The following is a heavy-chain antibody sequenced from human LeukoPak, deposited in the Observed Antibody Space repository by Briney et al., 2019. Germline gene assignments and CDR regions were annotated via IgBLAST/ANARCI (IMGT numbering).Heavy chain of an antibody. D-gene: IGHD3-3*01. Sequence: SQTLSLTCTVSGGPISSGDYYWSWIRQPPGKGLEWIGYIYYSGSTYYNPSLKSRVTISVDTSKNQFSLKLSSVTAADTAVYYCARVRYYDFWSGRPPGVFDYWGQGTLVTVSS. CDR3: ARVRYYDFWSGRPPGVFDY. CDR1: GGPISSGDYY. CDR2: IYYSGST. J-gene: IGHJ4*02. V-gene: IGHV4-30-4*01.